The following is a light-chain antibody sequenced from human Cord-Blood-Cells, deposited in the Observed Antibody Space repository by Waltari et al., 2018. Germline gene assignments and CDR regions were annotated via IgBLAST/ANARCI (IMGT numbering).Light chain of an antibody. Sequence: DIVMTQSPLSLPVTPGEPASISCRSSQSLLHSNGYNYLDWYLQKPGQSPQLLIYLGSNRASGVPDRFSGSGSGTDFPLKISRVEAEDVGVYYCMQALQTPPTWTFGQGTKVEIK. CDR1: QSLLHSNGYNY. CDR3: MQALQTPPTWT. J-gene: IGKJ1*01. CDR2: LGS. V-gene: IGKV2-28*01.